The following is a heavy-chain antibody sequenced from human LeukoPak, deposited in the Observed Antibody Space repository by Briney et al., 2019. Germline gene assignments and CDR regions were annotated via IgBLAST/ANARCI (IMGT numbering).Heavy chain of an antibody. CDR1: GFTFSSYD. CDR3: ARVFDY. V-gene: IGHV3-48*01. CDR2: ISSSSSTI. J-gene: IGHJ4*02. Sequence: RPGGSLRLSCAASGFTFSSYDMNWVRQAPGRGLEWVSYISSSSSTIYYADSVKGRFTISRDNAKNSLFLQMNSLRAEDTAVYYCARVFDYWGQGTLFPVSS.